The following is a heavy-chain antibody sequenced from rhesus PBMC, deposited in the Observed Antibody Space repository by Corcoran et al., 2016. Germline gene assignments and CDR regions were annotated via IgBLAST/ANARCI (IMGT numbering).Heavy chain of an antibody. CDR2: IEANGDTT. D-gene: IGHD6-31*01. V-gene: IGHV3-22*01. CDR1: GFTFSSSG. J-gene: IGHJ4*01. CDR3: ARGASGAGDY. Sequence: EVQLVASGGGLVQPGGALRLSCDVYGFTFSSSGLPWVRQAPGTGLQWVAAIEANGDTTLYTDSVKGRFSISRENAKNTLYLRMDSLRVEDTAVYYCARGASGAGDYWGQGVLVTVSS.